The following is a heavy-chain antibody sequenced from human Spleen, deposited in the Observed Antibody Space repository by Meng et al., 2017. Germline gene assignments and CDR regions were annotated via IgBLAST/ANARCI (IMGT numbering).Heavy chain of an antibody. Sequence: QVQRVQSGAEVQKPGASVKVSCKPSGYNFPDYYLHWVRRAPGQGLEWMGRINPKSGDTHYAQKFQARVTMTGDTSISTAYMELSGLRSDDTAMYYCARDEDISAAGKLFGDYWGQGTLVTVSS. CDR1: GYNFPDYY. J-gene: IGHJ4*02. CDR3: ARDEDISAAGKLFGDY. D-gene: IGHD6-25*01. V-gene: IGHV1-2*06. CDR2: INPKSGDT.